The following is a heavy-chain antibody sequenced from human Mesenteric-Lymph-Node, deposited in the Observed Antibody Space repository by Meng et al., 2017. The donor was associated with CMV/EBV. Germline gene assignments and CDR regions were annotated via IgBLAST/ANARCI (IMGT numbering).Heavy chain of an antibody. D-gene: IGHD6-13*01. Sequence: ASVKVSCKASGYTFTGYYMHWVRQAPGQGLEWMGWINPNSGGTNYAQKFQGRVTITRDTSISTAYMELSRLRSDDTAVYYCARPPRAAGPLSFMDVWGQGTTVTVSS. CDR1: GYTFTGYY. CDR3: ARPPRAAGPLSFMDV. V-gene: IGHV1-2*02. CDR2: INPNSGGT. J-gene: IGHJ6*02.